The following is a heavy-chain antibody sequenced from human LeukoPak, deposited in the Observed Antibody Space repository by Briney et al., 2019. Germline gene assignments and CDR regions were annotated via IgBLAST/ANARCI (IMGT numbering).Heavy chain of an antibody. J-gene: IGHJ4*02. CDR3: AGEKGASASGWYFFDY. Sequence: SQTLSLTCALSGDSVSSKNAAWNWIRQSPSRGLEWLGRTYYRTKWFYDYAVSVKSRITINPDTSKNQFSLQLNSVSPEDTAVYYCAGEKGASASGWYFFDYWGQGTLVTVSS. CDR2: TYYRTKWFY. CDR1: GDSVSSKNAA. V-gene: IGHV6-1*01. D-gene: IGHD6-19*01.